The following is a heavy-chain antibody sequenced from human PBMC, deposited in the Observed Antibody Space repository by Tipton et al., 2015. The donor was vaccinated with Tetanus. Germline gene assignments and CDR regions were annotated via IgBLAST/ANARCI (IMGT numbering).Heavy chain of an antibody. CDR3: ARANYNFPKKGAFDS. Sequence: TLSLTCTVSGGSVRSGDYQWNWIRQPPGKGLEWLAYISYSGSTNSNYALKSRITISRDTSKNQISLKLTSVTAADTAVYYCARANYNFPKKGAFDSWGQGTLVIVSS. CDR2: ISYSGST. CDR1: GGSVRSGDYQ. D-gene: IGHD3-3*01. V-gene: IGHV4-61*08. J-gene: IGHJ4*02.